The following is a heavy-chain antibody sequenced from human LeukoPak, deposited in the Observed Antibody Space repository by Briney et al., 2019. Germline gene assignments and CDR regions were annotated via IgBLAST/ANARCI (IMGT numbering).Heavy chain of an antibody. Sequence: GRSLRLSCAASGFTFSSYAMHWVRQAPGKGLEWVAVISYDGSNKYYADSVKGRFTISRDNSKNTLYLQMNSLRAEDTAVYYCARDLVTAMVTPDYWGQGTLVTVSS. D-gene: IGHD5-18*01. CDR3: ARDLVTAMVTPDY. J-gene: IGHJ4*02. V-gene: IGHV3-30-3*01. CDR2: ISYDGSNK. CDR1: GFTFSSYA.